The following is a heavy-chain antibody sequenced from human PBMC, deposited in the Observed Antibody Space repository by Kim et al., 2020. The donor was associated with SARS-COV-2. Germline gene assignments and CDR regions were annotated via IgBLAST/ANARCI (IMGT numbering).Heavy chain of an antibody. CDR3: ARDQDDSSGYYDY. J-gene: IGHJ4*02. Sequence: YAVSVKGRFTISRDNSKNTLYLQMNSRRAEDTAVYYCARDQDDSSGYYDYWGQGTLVTVSS. D-gene: IGHD3-22*01. V-gene: IGHV3-53*01.